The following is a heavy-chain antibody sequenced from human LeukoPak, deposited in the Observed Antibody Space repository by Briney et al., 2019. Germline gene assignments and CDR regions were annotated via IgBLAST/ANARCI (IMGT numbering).Heavy chain of an antibody. Sequence: SETLSLTCTVSGGSIGSYYWNWLRQPPGKGLEWIGYIHYSGTSNYNPSLKSRVSISVDTSKNQFSLKMSSVTAADTAVYYCARKLAGIHFDQWGRGTLVTVSS. J-gene: IGHJ4*02. CDR3: ARKLAGIHFDQ. CDR1: GGSIGSYY. V-gene: IGHV4-59*01. D-gene: IGHD6-19*01. CDR2: IHYSGTS.